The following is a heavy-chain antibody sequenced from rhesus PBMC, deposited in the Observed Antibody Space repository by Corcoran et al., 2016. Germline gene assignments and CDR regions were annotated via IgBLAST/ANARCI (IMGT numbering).Heavy chain of an antibody. CDR1: GGSISGDYL. D-gene: IGHD4-17*01. J-gene: IGHJ2*01. Sequence: QVQLQESGPGVVKPSETLSLTCAVSGGSISGDYLWSWIRQPPGKGLEWSGYIGGSSGSTNYNPSVKRRVTISKDTSNNQFSLTLSSVTAADTAVYYCAHASRNYDWYFDLWGPGTPITISS. V-gene: IGHV4-127*01. CDR2: IGGSSGST. CDR3: AHASRNYDWYFDL.